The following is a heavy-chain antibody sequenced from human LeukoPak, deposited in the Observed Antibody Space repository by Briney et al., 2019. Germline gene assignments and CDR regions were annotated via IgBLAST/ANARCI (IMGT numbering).Heavy chain of an antibody. CDR1: GFTFSSYS. CDR2: ISSSSGYI. Sequence: PGGSLRLSCAASGFTFSSYSMNWVRQAPGKGLEWVSSISSSSGYIYYADSVKGRFTISRDNAKNSLYLQMNSLRAEDTAVYYCARTAGYSSGWYSYYFDYWGQGTLVTVSS. CDR3: ARTAGYSSGWYSYYFDY. J-gene: IGHJ4*02. D-gene: IGHD6-19*01. V-gene: IGHV3-21*01.